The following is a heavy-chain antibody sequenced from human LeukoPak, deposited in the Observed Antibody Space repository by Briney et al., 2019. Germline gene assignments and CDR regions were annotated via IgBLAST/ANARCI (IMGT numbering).Heavy chain of an antibody. CDR2: INPNSGGT. V-gene: IGHV1-2*02. Sequence: GASVEVSCKASGYTFIDYHMHWVRQAPGQGLEWMGWINPNSGGTNYAQKFQGRVTMTRDTSISTAYMELSRLTSDDTAVYYCARGGLASSTYSSGWFPYNWFDPWGQGTLVTVSS. CDR3: ARGGLASSTYSSGWFPYNWFDP. CDR1: GYTFIDYH. J-gene: IGHJ5*02. D-gene: IGHD6-19*01.